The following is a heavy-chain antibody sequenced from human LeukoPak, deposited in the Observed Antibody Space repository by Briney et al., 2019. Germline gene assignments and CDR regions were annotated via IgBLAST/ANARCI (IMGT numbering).Heavy chain of an antibody. Sequence: PGRSRNFSWAAPGFGFSNNVWNWFRQPPGKGLDWVPFIPYDGSNKYYADSVKGRFTISRDNAKNSLYLQMNSLRAEDTAVYYCARDSGGHNYALDGSDIWGQGTMVTVSS. CDR1: GFGFSNNV. V-gene: IGHV3-30-3*01. J-gene: IGHJ3*02. CDR2: IPYDGSNK. CDR3: ARDSGGHNYALDGSDI. D-gene: IGHD5-24*01.